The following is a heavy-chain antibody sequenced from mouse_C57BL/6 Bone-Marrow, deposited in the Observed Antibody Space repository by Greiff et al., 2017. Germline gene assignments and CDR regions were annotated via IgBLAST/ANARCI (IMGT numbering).Heavy chain of an antibody. V-gene: IGHV1-81*01. J-gene: IGHJ3*01. CDR2: ISPRSGNT. CDR1: GYTFTSYG. CDR3: ARWGVSAWFAY. Sequence: VKLVESGAELARPGASVKLSCKASGYTFTSYGISWVKQRTGQGLEWIGEISPRSGNTYYNEKFKGKATLTADKSSSTAYMELRSLTSEDSAVYFCARWGVSAWFAYWGQGTLVTVSA.